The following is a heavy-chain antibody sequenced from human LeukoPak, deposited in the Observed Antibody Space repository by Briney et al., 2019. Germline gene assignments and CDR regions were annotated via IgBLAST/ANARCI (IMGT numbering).Heavy chain of an antibody. V-gene: IGHV3-7*01. CDR3: ASVRQLWPSYDAFDI. CDR1: GFTFSSYW. Sequence: GGSLRLSCAASGFTFSSYWMSWVRQAPGNGLEWVANIKQDGSEKYYVDSVKGRFTISRDNAKNSPYLQMNSLRAEDTAVYYCASVRQLWPSYDAFDIWGQGTMVTVSS. CDR2: IKQDGSEK. J-gene: IGHJ3*02. D-gene: IGHD5-18*01.